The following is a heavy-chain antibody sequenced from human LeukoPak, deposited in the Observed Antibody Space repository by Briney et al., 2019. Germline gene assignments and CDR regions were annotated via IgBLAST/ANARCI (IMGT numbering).Heavy chain of an antibody. D-gene: IGHD3-9*01. V-gene: IGHV1-3*01. J-gene: IGHJ4*02. CDR2: INAGNGNT. Sequence: ASVKVCSKASGYTFTSYAMHWVRQAPGQRLEWMGWINAGNGNTKYSQKFQGRVTITRDTSASTAYMELSSLRSEDTAVYYCATDRVPTSDILTGSFDYWGQGTLVTVSS. CDR1: GYTFTSYA. CDR3: ATDRVPTSDILTGSFDY.